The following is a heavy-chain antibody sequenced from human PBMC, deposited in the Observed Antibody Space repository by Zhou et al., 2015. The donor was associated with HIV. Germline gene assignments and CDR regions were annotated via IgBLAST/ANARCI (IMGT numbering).Heavy chain of an antibody. CDR2: INTNTGNP. CDR1: GYTFTSYA. D-gene: IGHD3-3*01. Sequence: QVQLVQSGSELKKPGASVKVSCKASGYTFTSYAMNWVRQAPGQGLEWMGWINTNTGNPTYAQGFTGRFVFSLDTSVSTAYLQISSLKAEDTAVYYCASEKLGYYDFWSGYYPDAFDIWGQGTMVTVSS. J-gene: IGHJ3*02. V-gene: IGHV7-4-1*02. CDR3: ASEKLGYYDFWSGYYPDAFDI.